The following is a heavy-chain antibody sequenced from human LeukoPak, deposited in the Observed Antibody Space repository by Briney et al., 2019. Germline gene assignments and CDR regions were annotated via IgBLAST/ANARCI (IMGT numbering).Heavy chain of an antibody. CDR3: ARGFSTLDY. Sequence: SGTLSLTCTVSGGSISSYYWSWIRQPPGKGLEWIGYIYYSGSTNYNPSLKSRVTISVDTSKNQFSLKLSSVTAADTAVYYCARGFSTLDYWGQGTLVTVSS. CDR2: IYYSGST. J-gene: IGHJ4*02. V-gene: IGHV4-59*01. CDR1: GGSISSYY. D-gene: IGHD6-13*01.